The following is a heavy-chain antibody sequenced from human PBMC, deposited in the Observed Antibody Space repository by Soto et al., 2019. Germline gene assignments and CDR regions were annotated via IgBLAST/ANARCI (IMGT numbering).Heavy chain of an antibody. D-gene: IGHD6-13*01. CDR1: GESFSGYY. J-gene: IGHJ6*02. CDR2: INHSGST. V-gene: IGHV4-34*01. Sequence: SETLSLTCAVYGESFSGYYWSWIRQPPGKGLEWIGEINHSGSTNYNPSLKSRVTISVDTSKNQFSLKLSSVTAADTAVYYCARVREYSSSWYKGYYYYGMDVWGQGTTVTVSS. CDR3: ARVREYSSSWYKGYYYYGMDV.